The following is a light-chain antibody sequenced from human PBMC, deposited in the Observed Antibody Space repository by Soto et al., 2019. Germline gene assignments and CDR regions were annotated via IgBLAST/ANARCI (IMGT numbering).Light chain of an antibody. Sequence: QSALTQPASGSGSPGQSITISCTGTSSDVGSYNLVSWYQQHPGKAPKLMIYEGSKRPSGVSNRFSGSKSGNTASLTISGLQAEDEADYYCCSYAGSSTFFGTGTKVTVL. V-gene: IGLV2-23*03. CDR2: EGS. CDR3: CSYAGSSTF. J-gene: IGLJ1*01. CDR1: SSDVGSYNL.